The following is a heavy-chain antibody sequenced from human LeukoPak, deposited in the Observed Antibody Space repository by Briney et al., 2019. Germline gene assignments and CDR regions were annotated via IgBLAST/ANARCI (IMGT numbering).Heavy chain of an antibody. V-gene: IGHV3-30*04. D-gene: IGHD3-22*01. J-gene: IGHJ5*02. CDR2: ILEDGSSQ. CDR1: GFTFSIYA. CDR3: ARDYYDSSGSSWFDP. Sequence: GGSLRLSCAASGFTFSIYAMHWVRQAPGKGLDWVAVILEDGSSQYYADSVKGRFTISRDNSKNTLFLQMNSLRAKDTALYYCARDYYDSSGSSWFDPWGQGTLVTVSS.